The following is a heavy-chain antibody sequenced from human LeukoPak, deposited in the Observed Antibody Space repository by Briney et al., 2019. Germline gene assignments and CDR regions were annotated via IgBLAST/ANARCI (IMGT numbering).Heavy chain of an antibody. J-gene: IGHJ3*02. V-gene: IGHV3-13*01. CDR3: ARGHGDYDAFDI. CDR2: SGTAGDT. Sequence: GGSLRLSCAASGFTFSSYDMHWVRQATGKGLEWVSASGTAGDTYYPGSVKGRFTISRGNAKNSLYLQMNSLRAGDTAVYYCARGHGDYDAFDIWGQGTMVTVSS. D-gene: IGHD4-17*01. CDR1: GFTFSSYD.